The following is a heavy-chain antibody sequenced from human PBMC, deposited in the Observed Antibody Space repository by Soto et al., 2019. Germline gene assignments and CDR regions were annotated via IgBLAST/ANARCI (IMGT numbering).Heavy chain of an antibody. CDR1: GYTFTSYG. CDR3: ARDRRYCTNGVCYRVNWFDP. J-gene: IGHJ5*02. CDR2: ISAYNGNT. D-gene: IGHD2-8*01. Sequence: ASVKVSCKASGYTFTSYGISWVRQAPGQGLEWMGWISAYNGNTNYAQKLQGRVTMTTDTSTSTAFMELRSLRSDDTAVYYCARDRRYCTNGVCYRVNWFDPWGQGTLVTDSS. V-gene: IGHV1-18*01.